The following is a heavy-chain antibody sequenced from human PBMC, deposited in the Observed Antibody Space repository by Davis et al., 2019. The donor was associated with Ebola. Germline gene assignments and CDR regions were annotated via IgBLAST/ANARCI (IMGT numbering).Heavy chain of an antibody. J-gene: IGHJ4*02. V-gene: IGHV3-73*01. CDR3: TMSGTIDY. Sequence: GGSLRLSCAASGFTFSGSAMHWVRQASGKGLEWVGRIRSKANSYATAYAASVKGRFTISRDDSKNTAYLQMNSLKTEATAVYYCTMSGTIDYWGQGTLVTVSS. CDR1: GFTFSGSA. D-gene: IGHD1-26*01. CDR2: IRSKANSYAT.